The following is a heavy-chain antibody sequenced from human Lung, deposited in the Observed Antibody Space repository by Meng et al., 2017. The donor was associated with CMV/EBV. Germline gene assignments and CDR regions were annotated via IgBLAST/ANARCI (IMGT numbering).Heavy chain of an antibody. Sequence: ASXXVSXKASGYTFTSYYMHWVRQAPGQGLEWMGIINPSGGSTSYAQKFQGRVTMTRDTSTSTVYMELSSLRSEDTAVYYCSTSCSQWGYYYYYGMDVWGQG. CDR1: GYTFTSYY. V-gene: IGHV1-46*01. J-gene: IGHJ6*01. CDR3: STSCSQWGYYYYYGMDV. D-gene: IGHD2-2*01. CDR2: INPSGGST.